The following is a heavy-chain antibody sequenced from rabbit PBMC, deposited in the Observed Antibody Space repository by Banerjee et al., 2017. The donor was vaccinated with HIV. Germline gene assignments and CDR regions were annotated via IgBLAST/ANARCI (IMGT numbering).Heavy chain of an antibody. D-gene: IGHD3-3*01. CDR3: ARRDTYNYVGGPYDL. Sequence: QSLEESGGDLVKPGASLTLTCTASGFDFISNAMCWVRQAPGKGLEWIACIDAGSGTYYASWAKGRFTISKTSSTTVTLQMTSLTAADTATYFCARRDTYNYVGGPYDLWGPGTLVTVS. CDR2: IDAGSGT. V-gene: IGHV1S40*01. J-gene: IGHJ4*01. CDR1: GFDFISNA.